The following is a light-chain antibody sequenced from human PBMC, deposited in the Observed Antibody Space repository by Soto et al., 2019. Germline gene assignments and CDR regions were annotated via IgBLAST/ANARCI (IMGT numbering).Light chain of an antibody. J-gene: IGKJ4*01. CDR2: ATS. Sequence: EIVVTQSPATLSVSPGERATLSCRASQSVGNNFAWYQQKPGQAPRLLIFATSTRATGVPARFSGSGSGTEFTLPICSLKYEDFAVYYCQQYGDWPLTFGGGAKVEIE. CDR1: QSVGNN. CDR3: QQYGDWPLT. V-gene: IGKV3-15*01.